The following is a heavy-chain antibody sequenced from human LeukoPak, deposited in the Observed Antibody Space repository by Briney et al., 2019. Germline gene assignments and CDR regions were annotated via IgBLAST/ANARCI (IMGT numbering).Heavy chain of an antibody. CDR2: IYHSGNT. J-gene: IGHJ4*02. CDR3: ARFYDTCLTTLDY. V-gene: IGHV4-38-2*01. CDR1: GFSITNGYY. D-gene: IGHD2/OR15-2a*01. Sequence: SDTLSLTCVVSGFSITNGYYWGWVRQPPGKGLEWIGSIYHSGNTYYNPSLKSRVTISVDTSKHQFSLELSSVTAADTAVYYCARFYDTCLTTLDYWGQGTLVTVSS.